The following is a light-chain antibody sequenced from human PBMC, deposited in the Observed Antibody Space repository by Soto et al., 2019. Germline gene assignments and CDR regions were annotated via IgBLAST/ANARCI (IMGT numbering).Light chain of an antibody. CDR1: YSDVGTYNY. CDR2: EVS. V-gene: IGLV2-14*01. Sequence: QSALTQPASVSGSPGQSITISCTGSYSDVGTYNYVSWYLQHPGTAPKLMIHEVSDRPSGVSNRFSGSKSGNTASLTISGLQAEDEADYYCSSFTAYNTVVFGGGTKLTVL. CDR3: SSFTAYNTVV. J-gene: IGLJ2*01.